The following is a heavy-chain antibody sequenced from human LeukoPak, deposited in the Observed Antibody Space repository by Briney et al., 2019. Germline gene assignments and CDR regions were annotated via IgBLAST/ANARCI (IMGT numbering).Heavy chain of an antibody. CDR3: ARDRVLGATSPLNV. CDR1: GGTFSSYA. J-gene: IGHJ6*04. V-gene: IGHV1-69*13. D-gene: IGHD1-26*01. CDR2: IIPIFGTA. Sequence: ASVKVSCKASGGTFSSYAISWVRQAPGQGLEWMGGIIPIFGTANYAQKFQGRVTITADESTSTAYMELSSLRSEDTAVYYCARDRVLGATSPLNVWGKGTTVTVSS.